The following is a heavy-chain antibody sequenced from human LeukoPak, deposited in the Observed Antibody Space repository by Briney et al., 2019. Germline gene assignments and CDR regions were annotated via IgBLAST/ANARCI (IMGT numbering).Heavy chain of an antibody. CDR2: ISGYNGDT. Sequence: ASVKVSCKTSGYSFAIYGISWVRQAPGQGLEWMGWISGYNGDTKHVQKLQGRVTMTTDTSTSTTYLELRSLTSDDTAMYYCARDERARGGNSGYFDYWGQGTLITVSS. V-gene: IGHV1-18*01. J-gene: IGHJ4*02. CDR1: GYSFAIYG. D-gene: IGHD4-23*01. CDR3: ARDERARGGNSGYFDY.